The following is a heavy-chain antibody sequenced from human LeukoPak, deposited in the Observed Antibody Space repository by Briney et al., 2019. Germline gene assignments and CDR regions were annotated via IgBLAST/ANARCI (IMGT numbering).Heavy chain of an antibody. CDR3: ARDIVVVPAARHWYFDL. CDR2: IYTSGST. D-gene: IGHD2-2*01. Sequence: NPSETLSLTCTVSGGSISSYYWSWIRQPAGKGLEWIGRIYTSGSTNYNPSHKSRVTMSVDTSKNQFSLKLSSVTAADTAVYYCARDIVVVPAARHWYFDLWGRGTLVTVSS. CDR1: GGSISSYY. V-gene: IGHV4-4*07. J-gene: IGHJ2*01.